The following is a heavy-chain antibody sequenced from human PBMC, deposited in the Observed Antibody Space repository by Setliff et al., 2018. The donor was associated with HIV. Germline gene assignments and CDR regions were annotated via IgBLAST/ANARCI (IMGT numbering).Heavy chain of an antibody. J-gene: IGHJ5*02. D-gene: IGHD3-16*02. CDR1: GYTLTDYY. CDR2: IMPNSGGT. CDR3: ALANIVSTARWNH. Sequence: ASVKVSCKASGYTLTDYYMHWVRQVPGRGLEWMGWIMPNSGGTDYAQKFRGRITMSRDTSTSTVYMDLNRLTSDDTAVYYCALANIVSTARWNHWGRGTLVTAPQ. V-gene: IGHV1-2*02.